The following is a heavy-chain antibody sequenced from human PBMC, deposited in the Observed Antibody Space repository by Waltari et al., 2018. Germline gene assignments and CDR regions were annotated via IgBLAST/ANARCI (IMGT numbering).Heavy chain of an antibody. Sequence: EVQLLESGGGLVQPGGSLRLSCAASGFAFSNYGMYWVRQTPGKGLEWVSTSGSGGKTYYADSVKGRFTISRDNSKNTLYLQMTSLRVEDTAVYYCANPRLDYWGQGTLVTVSS. J-gene: IGHJ4*02. CDR2: TSGSGGKT. V-gene: IGHV3-23*01. CDR3: ANPRLDY. CDR1: GFAFSNYG.